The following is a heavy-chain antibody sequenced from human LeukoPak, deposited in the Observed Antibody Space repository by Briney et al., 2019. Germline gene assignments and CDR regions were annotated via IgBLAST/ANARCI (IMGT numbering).Heavy chain of an antibody. CDR1: GGTFSSYA. D-gene: IGHD6-13*01. Sequence: SVKVSCKASGGTFSSYAISWVRQAPGQGLEWMGRIIPIFGTANYAQKFQGRVTITTDESTSTAYMELSSLRSEDTAVHYCAIFSSGVIQLVGSDDAFGIWGQGTMVTVSS. CDR2: IIPIFGTA. J-gene: IGHJ3*02. CDR3: AIFSSGVIQLVGSDDAFGI. V-gene: IGHV1-69*05.